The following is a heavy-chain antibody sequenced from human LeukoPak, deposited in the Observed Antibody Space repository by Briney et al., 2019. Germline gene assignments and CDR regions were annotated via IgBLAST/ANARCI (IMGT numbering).Heavy chain of an antibody. CDR3: ARDHDWAFDY. V-gene: IGHV3-48*01. J-gene: IGHJ4*02. Sequence: HPGGSLRLSCAASGFTFSSYSMNWVRQAPGQGLEWVSYISISTTNIYYADSVKGRFAVSRDNAKNSLYLRMNNLRADDTAVYYCARDHDWAFDYWGQGTLVTVSS. CDR1: GFTFSSYS. D-gene: IGHD3-9*01. CDR2: ISISTTNI.